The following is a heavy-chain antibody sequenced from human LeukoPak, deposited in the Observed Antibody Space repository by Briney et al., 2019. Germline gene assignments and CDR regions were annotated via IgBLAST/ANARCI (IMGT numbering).Heavy chain of an antibody. D-gene: IGHD2-21*01. V-gene: IGHV1-46*01. CDR3: GKGFVADDAFDI. J-gene: IGHJ3*02. CDR1: GYTFTSYY. Sequence: AASVKVSCKASGYTFTSYYMHWVRQAPGQGLEWMGIINPSGGSTSYAQKFQGRVTMTRDMSTSTVYMELSSLRAEDTAVYYCGKGFVADDAFDIWGQGTMVTVSS. CDR2: INPSGGST.